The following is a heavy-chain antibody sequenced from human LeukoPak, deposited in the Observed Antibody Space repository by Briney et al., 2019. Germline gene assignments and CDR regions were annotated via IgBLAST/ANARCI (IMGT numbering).Heavy chain of an antibody. CDR3: ARGYSYGSTDY. J-gene: IGHJ4*02. CDR2: IIPIFGTV. CDR1: GGTFSSYA. V-gene: IGHV1-69*13. Sequence: ASVKVSCKASGGTFSSYAISWVRQAPGQGLEWMGGIIPIFGTVNYAQKFQGRVTITADESTSTAYMELSSLRSEDTAVYYCARGYSYGSTDYWGQGTLVTVSS. D-gene: IGHD5-18*01.